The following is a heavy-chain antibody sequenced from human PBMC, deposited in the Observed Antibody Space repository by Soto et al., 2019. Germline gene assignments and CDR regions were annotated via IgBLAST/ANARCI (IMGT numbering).Heavy chain of an antibody. D-gene: IGHD2-2*01. CDR1: GGTFSSYA. CDR3: ARDRFEWPAAMSWFDP. V-gene: IGHV1-69*13. CDR2: IIPIFGTA. Sequence: ASVKVSCKASGGTFSSYAISWVRQAPGQGLEWMGGIIPIFGTANYAQKFQGRVTITADESTSTAYMELSSLRSEDTAVYYCARDRFEWPAAMSWFDPWGQGTLVTASS. J-gene: IGHJ5*02.